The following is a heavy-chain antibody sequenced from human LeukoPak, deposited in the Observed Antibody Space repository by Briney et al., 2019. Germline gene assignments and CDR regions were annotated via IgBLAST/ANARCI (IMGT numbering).Heavy chain of an antibody. D-gene: IGHD6-19*01. Sequence: GGSLRLSCAASGFTFKSYTMNWVRQAPGKGLEWFSSITSSLSYISYADSVKGRFTISRDNAKNSLSLQMNSLRAEDTAVYYCARDFGRASDWQPRLYYGMDVWGQGTTVTVSS. J-gene: IGHJ6*02. V-gene: IGHV3-21*01. CDR3: ARDFGRASDWQPRLYYGMDV. CDR2: ITSSLSYI. CDR1: GFTFKSYT.